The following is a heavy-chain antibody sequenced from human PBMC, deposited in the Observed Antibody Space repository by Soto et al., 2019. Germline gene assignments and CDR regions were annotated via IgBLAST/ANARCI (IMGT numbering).Heavy chain of an antibody. Sequence: SETLSLTCTVSGGSISSSSYYWGWIRQPPGKGLEWIGSIYYSGSTYYNPSLKSRVTISVDTSKNQFSLKLSSVTAADTAVYYPIVVVITNDAFDIWGQGTMVTVSS. J-gene: IGHJ3*02. V-gene: IGHV4-39*01. CDR2: IYYSGST. D-gene: IGHD3-22*01. CDR1: GGSISSSSYY. CDR3: IVVVITNDAFDI.